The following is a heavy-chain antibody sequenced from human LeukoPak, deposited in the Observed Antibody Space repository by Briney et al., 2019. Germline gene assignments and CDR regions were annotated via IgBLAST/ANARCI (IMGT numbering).Heavy chain of an antibody. CDR2: IFYSGST. Sequence: SETLSLTCTVSGGSISSYYWSWIRQPPGKGLEWIGYIFYSGSTNYNPSLSSRVTISLDTSKNQFSLKLSSVTAADTAVYCCARIPTDLAGNGFDPWGQGTLVTVSS. D-gene: IGHD6-19*01. CDR1: GGSISSYY. CDR3: ARIPTDLAGNGFDP. V-gene: IGHV4-59*01. J-gene: IGHJ5*02.